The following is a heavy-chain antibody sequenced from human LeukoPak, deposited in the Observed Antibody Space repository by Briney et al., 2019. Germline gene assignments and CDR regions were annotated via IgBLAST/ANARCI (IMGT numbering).Heavy chain of an antibody. V-gene: IGHV3-21*01. J-gene: IGHJ3*02. D-gene: IGHD6-6*01. CDR3: ARGSIDAFDI. CDR1: GFTFSSYS. CDR2: ITSSSYI. Sequence: PGRSLRLSCAVSGFTFSSYSMNWVRQAPGKGLEWVSSITSSSYIYYGDSVKGRFTVSRDNAKNSLYLQMNSLRVEDTAVYYCARGSIDAFDIWGQGTMVTVSS.